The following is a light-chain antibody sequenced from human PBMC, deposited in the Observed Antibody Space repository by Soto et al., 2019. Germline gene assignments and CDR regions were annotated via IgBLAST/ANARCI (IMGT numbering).Light chain of an antibody. CDR2: RNN. V-gene: IGLV1-47*01. CDR3: AAWDESLSGYV. Sequence: QSALTQPPSASGTPGQRVTISCSGSSSNIGSNYVYWYQQLPGTAPKLLIYRNNQRPSGVPDRFSGSKSGTSASLAISGLRSEDEADYYCAAWDESLSGYVFGNGTKVTVL. CDR1: SSNIGSNY. J-gene: IGLJ1*01.